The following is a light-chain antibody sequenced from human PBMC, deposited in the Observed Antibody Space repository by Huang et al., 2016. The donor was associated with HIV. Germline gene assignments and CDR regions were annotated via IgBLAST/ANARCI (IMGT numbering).Light chain of an antibody. J-gene: IGKJ5*01. CDR1: QSLVHKDGKTY. CDR3: MHSIQFPRT. V-gene: IGKV2D-29*01. CDR2: DIS. Sequence: DVVLTQTPLSLSVTPGQPASISCKSSQSLVHKDGKTYFYWYLQKPGQPPQFFIYDISERLSGVSGRFSGSGSGTDFTLKISRVEAEDVGVYHCMHSIQFPRTFGQGTRLEIK.